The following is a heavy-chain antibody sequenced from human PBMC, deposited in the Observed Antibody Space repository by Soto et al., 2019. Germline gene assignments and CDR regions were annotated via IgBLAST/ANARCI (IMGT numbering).Heavy chain of an antibody. J-gene: IGHJ4*02. V-gene: IGHV4-39*01. Sequence: SETLSLTCTVSGGSISSGDYYWSWIRQPPGKGLEWIGSIFYSGSTYYNPSLKSRVTISVDTSKNQFSTNLSSVSSADTAVYYWARRIGYDSSGYADDCGQGTLVSVSS. D-gene: IGHD3-22*01. CDR2: IFYSGST. CDR1: GGSISSGDYY. CDR3: ARRIGYDSSGYADD.